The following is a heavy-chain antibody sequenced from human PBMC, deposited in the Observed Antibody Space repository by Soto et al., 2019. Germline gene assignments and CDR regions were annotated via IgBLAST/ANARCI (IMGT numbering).Heavy chain of an antibody. CDR2: IWYDGSNK. CDR3: AKDGSRFWNYYYYGMDV. CDR1: GFTFSSYG. D-gene: IGHD3-3*01. J-gene: IGHJ6*02. V-gene: IGHV3-33*06. Sequence: PGGSLRLSCAASGFTFSSYGMHWVRQAPGKGLEWVAVIWYDGSNKYYADSVKGRFTISRDNSKNTLYLQMNSLRAEDTAVYYCAKDGSRFWNYYYYGMDVWGQGTTVTVSS.